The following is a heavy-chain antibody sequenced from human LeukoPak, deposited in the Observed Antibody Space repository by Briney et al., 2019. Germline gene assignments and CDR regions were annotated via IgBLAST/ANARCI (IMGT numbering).Heavy chain of an antibody. Sequence: SETLSLTCTVSGGSISSSSYYWGWIRQPPGKGLEWIGSIYYSGSTYYNPSLKSRVTISVDTSKNQFSLKLSSVTAADTAVYYCARTRPTYAFDIWGQGTMVTVSS. V-gene: IGHV4-39*01. CDR1: GGSISSSSYY. CDR2: IYYSGST. CDR3: ARTRPTYAFDI. J-gene: IGHJ3*02. D-gene: IGHD6-6*01.